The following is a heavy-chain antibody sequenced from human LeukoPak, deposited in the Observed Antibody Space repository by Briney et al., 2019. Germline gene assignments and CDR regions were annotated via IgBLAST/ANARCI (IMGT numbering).Heavy chain of an antibody. CDR1: GFTFSNAW. V-gene: IGHV3-15*01. CDR2: IKSKADGGTT. Sequence: PGGSLRLSCAASGFTFSNAWMSWVRQAPGKGLEWVGRIKSKADGGTTDYAAPVEGRFTISRDDSKNTLYLQMNSLKTEDTALYYCTTAVAATGFDYWGQGTLVTVSS. J-gene: IGHJ4*02. CDR3: TTAVAATGFDY. D-gene: IGHD2-15*01.